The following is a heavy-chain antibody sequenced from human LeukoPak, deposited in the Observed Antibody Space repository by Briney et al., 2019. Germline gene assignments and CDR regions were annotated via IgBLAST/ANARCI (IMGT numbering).Heavy chain of an antibody. D-gene: IGHD2-15*01. V-gene: IGHV3-15*01. J-gene: IGHJ4*02. CDR3: TTEGGWSYHFDS. Sequence: GGSLRLSCAASGFTFSNAWMSWVRQAPGKGLEWVGRIKSKTDGGTIDYAAPVKGRFTISTDDSKTTLSLQMHSLKTEDTAVYYCTTEGGWSYHFDSWGQGTLVTVSS. CDR2: IKSKTDGGTI. CDR1: GFTFSNAW.